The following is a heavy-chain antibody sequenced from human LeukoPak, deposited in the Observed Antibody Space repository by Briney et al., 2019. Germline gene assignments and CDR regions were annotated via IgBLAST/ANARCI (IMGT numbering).Heavy chain of an antibody. CDR3: ARAPEKYDILTGSKYYYYYMDV. Sequence: GGSLRLSCAASGFTFSSYAMHWVRQAPGKGLEWVSSISSSSSYIYYADSVKGRFTISRDNAKNSLYLQMNSLRAEDTAVYYCARAPEKYDILTGSKYYYYYMDVWGKGTTVTVSS. V-gene: IGHV3-21*01. CDR2: ISSSSSYI. J-gene: IGHJ6*03. CDR1: GFTFSSYA. D-gene: IGHD3-9*01.